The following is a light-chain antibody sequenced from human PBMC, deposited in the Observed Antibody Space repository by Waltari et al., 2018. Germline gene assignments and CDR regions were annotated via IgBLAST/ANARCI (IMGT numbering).Light chain of an antibody. Sequence: QSVLTQPPSVSGAPGQTVTISCTGTYSNVGAGYDVHWYQQVPGAAPKLLIFGNNNRPSGVTDRFSGSKSGASASLAITGLQADDEADYFCQSYDSSLSGFYVFGSGTKVTVL. J-gene: IGLJ1*01. CDR3: QSYDSSLSGFYV. CDR2: GNN. V-gene: IGLV1-40*01. CDR1: YSNVGAGYD.